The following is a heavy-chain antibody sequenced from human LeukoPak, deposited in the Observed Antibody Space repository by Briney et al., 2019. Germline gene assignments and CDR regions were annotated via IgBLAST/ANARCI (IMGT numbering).Heavy chain of an antibody. CDR2: ISGSGGST. Sequence: GGSLRLSCAASGFTFRDHAMSWVRQTPGKGLEWVSAISGSGGSTYYADSVKGRFTISRDNSKNTLYLQMNSLRAEDTAVYYCAKDRSGWQIDYWGQGTLVTVSS. J-gene: IGHJ4*02. D-gene: IGHD6-19*01. CDR3: AKDRSGWQIDY. CDR1: GFTFRDHA. V-gene: IGHV3-23*01.